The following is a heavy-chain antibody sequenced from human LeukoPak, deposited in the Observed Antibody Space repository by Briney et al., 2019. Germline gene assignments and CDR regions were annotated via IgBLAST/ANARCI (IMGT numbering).Heavy chain of an antibody. V-gene: IGHV1-18*01. Sequence: ASVTLSCKASGYTFATYGFCWVRQAPGHGLEWMGWISANTGKTDYARKFQGRVTMTTDTSTSTAYMELRSLRPDDTAVYYCAKVAGDRMDYWGQGTLLTVSS. D-gene: IGHD6-13*01. CDR1: GYTFATYG. J-gene: IGHJ4*02. CDR3: AKVAGDRMDY. CDR2: ISANTGKT.